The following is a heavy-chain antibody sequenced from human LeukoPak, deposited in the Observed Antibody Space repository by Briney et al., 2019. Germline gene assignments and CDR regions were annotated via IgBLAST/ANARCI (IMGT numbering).Heavy chain of an antibody. CDR2: IWYDGSNR. CDR1: RSSFKTYG. V-gene: IGHV3-33*03. J-gene: IGHJ4*02. D-gene: IGHD6-13*01. CDR3: AKGESSSWFD. Sequence: GGSLTVSCPPSRSSFKTYGLHCVRQAAGKGLAGAAMIWYDGSNRFYADSVKGRFTISRDNTTSTLYLQMNSLRAEDTAVYYCAKGESSSWFDWGQGTLVTVSS.